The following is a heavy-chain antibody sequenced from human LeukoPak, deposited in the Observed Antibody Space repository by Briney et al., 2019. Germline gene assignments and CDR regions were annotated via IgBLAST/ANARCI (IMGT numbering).Heavy chain of an antibody. V-gene: IGHV4-59*06. Sequence: SETLSLTCTVSGGSISSYYWTWIRQPPGKGLEWIGYIYYTGNTYYNPSLKSRVIISLDTSKNQFSLKLSSVTAADTAVYYCARKHSSTYYYDYWGQGTLVTVSP. CDR3: ARKHSSTYYYDY. CDR2: IYYTGNT. J-gene: IGHJ4*02. D-gene: IGHD2-2*01. CDR1: GGSISSYY.